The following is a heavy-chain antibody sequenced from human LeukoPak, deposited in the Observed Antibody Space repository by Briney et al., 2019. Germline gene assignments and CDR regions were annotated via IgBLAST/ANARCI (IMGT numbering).Heavy chain of an antibody. V-gene: IGHV1-69*13. Sequence: ASVKVSCKASGGTFSSYAISWVRQAPGQGLEWMGGIIPIFGTANYAQKFQGRVTITADESTSTAYMELSSLRSEDTAVYYCARAPGEMATTFDYWGQGTLVTVST. J-gene: IGHJ4*02. D-gene: IGHD5-24*01. CDR3: ARAPGEMATTFDY. CDR2: IIPIFGTA. CDR1: GGTFSSYA.